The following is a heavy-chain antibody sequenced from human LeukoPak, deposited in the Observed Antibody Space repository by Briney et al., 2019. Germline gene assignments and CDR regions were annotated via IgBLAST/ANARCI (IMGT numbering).Heavy chain of an antibody. V-gene: IGHV3-21*04. J-gene: IGHJ4*02. CDR1: GFTFSSYS. CDR2: ISSSSSYI. D-gene: IGHD3-3*01. Sequence: PGGSLRLSCAASGFTFSSYSMNWVRQAPGKGLEWVSSISSSSSYIYYADSVKGRFTISRDNAKNSLYLQMNSLRAEDTAVYYCAKGETIFGVVITEFDYWGQGTLVTVSS. CDR3: AKGETIFGVVITEFDY.